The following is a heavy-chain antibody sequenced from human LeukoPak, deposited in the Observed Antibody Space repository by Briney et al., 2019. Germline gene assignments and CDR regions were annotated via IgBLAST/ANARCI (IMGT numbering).Heavy chain of an antibody. J-gene: IGHJ4*02. CDR2: IKHDGSEE. CDR1: GLSISGQW. D-gene: IGHD3-16*02. Sequence: GESLRLSCVASGLSISGQWMNWVRQAPGQGLEWVANIKHDGSEEHYVDSVKGRFTISRDDGRNSVSLQMNSVSAEDTAVYYCGYTNNFYHWGQGTLVVVSS. V-gene: IGHV3-7*01. CDR3: GYTNNFYH.